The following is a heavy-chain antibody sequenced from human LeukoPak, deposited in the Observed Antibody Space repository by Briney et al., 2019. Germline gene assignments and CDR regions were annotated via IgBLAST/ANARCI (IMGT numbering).Heavy chain of an antibody. CDR3: ARDATYYYGSGSFYRWANWFDP. CDR2: ISSSGTTI. J-gene: IGHJ5*02. D-gene: IGHD3-10*01. V-gene: IGHV3-11*01. Sequence: GGSLRLSYAASGFTFSDYYMSWIRQVPGKGLEWVSYISSSGTTIYYADSVKGRFTISRDNAKNSLYLQMNSLRAEDTALYYCARDATYYYGSGSFYRWANWFDPWGQGTLVTVSS. CDR1: GFTFSDYY.